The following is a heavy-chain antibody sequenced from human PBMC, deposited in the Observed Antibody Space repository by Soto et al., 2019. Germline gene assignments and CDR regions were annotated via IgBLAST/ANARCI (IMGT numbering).Heavy chain of an antibody. CDR2: IYSGGTT. CDR1: GFTVSSNY. D-gene: IGHD4-17*01. CDR3: ARSMTTVMYFDY. Sequence: EVQLVESGGGLVQPGGSLRLSCAASGFTVSSNYMSWVRQAPGKGLEWVSVIYSGGTTYYADSVKGRFIISRDNSKNTLYLQMNSLRAEDTAVYYCARSMTTVMYFDYWGQGTLVTVSS. J-gene: IGHJ4*02. V-gene: IGHV3-66*01.